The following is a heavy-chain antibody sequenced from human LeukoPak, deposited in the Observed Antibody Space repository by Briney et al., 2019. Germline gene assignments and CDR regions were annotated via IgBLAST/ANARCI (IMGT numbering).Heavy chain of an antibody. CDR1: GFTFSSYE. Sequence: GGPLRLSCAASGFTFSSYEMNWVRQAPGKGLEWVAYITSSGRIIYYADSVKGRFTISRDNTNNSLYLQMNSLRAEDTAVYYCASTGGYGSGTYDYYYFGMDVWGQGTTVTVSS. CDR2: ITSSGRII. V-gene: IGHV3-48*03. J-gene: IGHJ6*02. D-gene: IGHD3-10*01. CDR3: ASTGGYGSGTYDYYYFGMDV.